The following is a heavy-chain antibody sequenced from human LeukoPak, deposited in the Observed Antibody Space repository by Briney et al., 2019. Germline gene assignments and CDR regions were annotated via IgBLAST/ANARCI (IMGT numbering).Heavy chain of an antibody. V-gene: IGHV4-4*07. D-gene: IGHD3-22*01. Sequence: SETLSLTCTVSGGSISSYYWSWVRQPAGKGLEWIGRIYTSGSTNYNPSLKSRVTMSVDTSKNQFSLKLTSVTAADTAAYYCARGPAMIVVAKGAFDIWGQGTMVTVSS. CDR1: GGSISSYY. J-gene: IGHJ3*02. CDR2: IYTSGST. CDR3: ARGPAMIVVAKGAFDI.